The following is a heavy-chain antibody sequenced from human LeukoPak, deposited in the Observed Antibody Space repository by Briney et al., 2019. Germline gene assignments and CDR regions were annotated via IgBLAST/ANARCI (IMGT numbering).Heavy chain of an antibody. Sequence: VGSLRLSCTASGFTFSSYAMSWVRQAPGKGLGWVSLISGNAGSTYYADSVKGRFTISRDNAKNSLYLQMNSLRAEDTAVYYCARENYYDSSGPTDYWGQGTLVTVSS. J-gene: IGHJ4*02. V-gene: IGHV3-23*01. CDR3: ARENYYDSSGPTDY. CDR1: GFTFSSYA. CDR2: ISGNAGST. D-gene: IGHD3-22*01.